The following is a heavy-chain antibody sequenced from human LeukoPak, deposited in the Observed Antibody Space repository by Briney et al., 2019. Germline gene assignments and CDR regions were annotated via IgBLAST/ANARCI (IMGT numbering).Heavy chain of an antibody. CDR1: GFTFSGYE. J-gene: IGHJ4*02. Sequence: PGGSLRLSCAASGFTFSGYEMNWVRQAPGKGLEWVSYISNSGNIIYYADSVKGRFTISRDNAKNSLYLQMNSLRAEDTAIYYSARVAVHRTGWYPSTSDYWGQGTLVTVSS. CDR2: ISNSGNII. D-gene: IGHD6-19*01. V-gene: IGHV3-48*03. CDR3: ARVAVHRTGWYPSTSDY.